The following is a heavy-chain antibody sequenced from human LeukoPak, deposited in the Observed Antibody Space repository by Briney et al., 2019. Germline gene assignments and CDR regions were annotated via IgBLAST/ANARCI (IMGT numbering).Heavy chain of an antibody. CDR3: ARDSIRQQLYYFDY. D-gene: IGHD6-13*01. CDR2: MQYDGSIK. J-gene: IGHJ4*02. V-gene: IGHV3-30*02. CDR1: GFTFSSYD. Sequence: GGSLRLSCAASGFTFSSYDMHGVRQAPGKGLEWVAFMQYDGSIKYYADSVKGRFTISRDNSKNTLYLQMDSLRADDTAVYFCARDSIRQQLYYFDYWGRGTLVTISS.